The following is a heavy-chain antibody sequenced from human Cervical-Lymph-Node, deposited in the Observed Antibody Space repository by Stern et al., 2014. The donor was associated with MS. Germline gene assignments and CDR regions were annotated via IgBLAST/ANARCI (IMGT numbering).Heavy chain of an antibody. Sequence: QVQLGQSGAEVKKPGASVKVSCKTSGYTFISHDINWVRQATGQGLEWMGWMNPNNDNKGFAQKFQDRVTLTRDSATTTAYMELKNLTLEDTAVYYCVRVGPPGIQTSYDYWGQGTRVIVSS. CDR2: MNPNNDNK. D-gene: IGHD1-1*01. V-gene: IGHV1-8*01. CDR1: GYTFISHD. J-gene: IGHJ4*02. CDR3: VRVGPPGIQTSYDY.